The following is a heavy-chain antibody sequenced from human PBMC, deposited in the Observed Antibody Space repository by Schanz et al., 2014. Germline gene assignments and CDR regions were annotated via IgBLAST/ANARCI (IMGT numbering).Heavy chain of an antibody. J-gene: IGHJ4*02. CDR1: GFTFSTST. CDR2: ITYNGGTI. Sequence: EVQLVESGGGLVQPGGSLRLSCAASGFTFSTSTMHWVRQAPGKGLEWISYITYNGGTIYYADSVKGRFTISRDNSKNTLYLQMNSLRPEDTAVYYCARGGFGEVSYFDYWGQGTLVTVSS. D-gene: IGHD3-10*01. CDR3: ARGGFGEVSYFDY. V-gene: IGHV3-48*01.